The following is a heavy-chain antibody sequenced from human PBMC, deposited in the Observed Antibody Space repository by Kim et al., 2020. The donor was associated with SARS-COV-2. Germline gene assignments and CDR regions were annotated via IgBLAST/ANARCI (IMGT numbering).Heavy chain of an antibody. V-gene: IGHV3-53*01. CDR1: GFTVSSNY. CDR3: ARDRRGWYFGVDAFDI. J-gene: IGHJ3*02. CDR2: IYSGGST. D-gene: IGHD6-19*01. Sequence: GGSLRLSCAASGFTVSSNYMSWVRQAPGKGLEWVSVIYSGGSTYYADSVKGRFTISRDNSKNTLYLQMNSLRAEDTAVYYCARDRRGWYFGVDAFDIWGQGTMVTVSS.